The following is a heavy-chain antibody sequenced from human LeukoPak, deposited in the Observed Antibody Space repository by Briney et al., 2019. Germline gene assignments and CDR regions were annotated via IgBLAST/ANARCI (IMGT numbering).Heavy chain of an antibody. V-gene: IGHV3-53*01. D-gene: IGHD1-26*01. CDR2: IYSAGAT. CDR3: ARIEWERLGRAFDI. J-gene: IGHJ3*02. Sequence: PGGSLRLSCAASGFTVSDNYMTWVRQAPGKGLEWVSSIYSAGATHYAESVKGRFTISRDNSKNTLYLQMNSLRAEDMAVNYCARIEWERLGRAFDIWGQGTMVTVSS. CDR1: GFTVSDNY.